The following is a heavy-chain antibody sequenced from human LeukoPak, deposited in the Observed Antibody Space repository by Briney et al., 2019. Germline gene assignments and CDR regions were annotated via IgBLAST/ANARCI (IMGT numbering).Heavy chain of an antibody. CDR3: AKGHIIVVPAAPGGVDY. Sequence: GGSLRLSCAASGFTFSSYAMSWVRQAPGKGLEWVSAISGSGGSTYYADSVKGRFTISRDNSKNTLYLQMNSLRAEDTAVYYCAKGHIIVVPAAPGGVDYWGQGTLVTVSS. V-gene: IGHV3-23*01. CDR2: ISGSGGST. J-gene: IGHJ4*02. CDR1: GFTFSSYA. D-gene: IGHD2-2*01.